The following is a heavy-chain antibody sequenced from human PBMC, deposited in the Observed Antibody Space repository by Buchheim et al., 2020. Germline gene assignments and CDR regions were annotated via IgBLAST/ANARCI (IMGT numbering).Heavy chain of an antibody. D-gene: IGHD3-16*02. V-gene: IGHV1-46*01. CDR2: ISPSGGST. CDR1: GYTFTNSY. Sequence: QVQLVQSGAEVKKPGDSVKVSCKASGYTFTNSYMHWVRQAPGQGLEWMGVISPSGGSTLYAQKFKGRVTMTRDTSTNTVYMELSNLRSDDTAVYYCASPAGDYVWGSHHPLDSWGQGAL. J-gene: IGHJ4*02. CDR3: ASPAGDYVWGSHHPLDS.